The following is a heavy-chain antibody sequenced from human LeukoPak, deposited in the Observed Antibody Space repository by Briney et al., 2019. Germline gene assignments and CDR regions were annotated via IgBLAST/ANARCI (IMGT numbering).Heavy chain of an antibody. J-gene: IGHJ4*02. V-gene: IGHV3-23*01. D-gene: IGHD3-3*01. CDR2: ISGSGGST. CDR1: GFTFSSYA. CDR3: AKSTIFGVVQSRFDY. Sequence: GSLRLSCAASGFTFSSYAMSWVRQAPGKGLEWVSAISGSGGSTYYADSVKGRFTISRDNSKNTLYLQMNSLRAEDTAVYYCAKSTIFGVVQSRFDYWGQGTLVTVSS.